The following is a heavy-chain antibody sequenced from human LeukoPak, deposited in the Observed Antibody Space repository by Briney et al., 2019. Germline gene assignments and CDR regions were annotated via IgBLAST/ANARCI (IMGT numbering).Heavy chain of an antibody. CDR2: ISAYNGNT. J-gene: IGHJ3*02. CDR3: AREGEGGVYAFDI. V-gene: IGHV1-18*01. Sequence: GASVKVSCKASGYTFTSYGISWVRQTPGQGLEWMGWISAYNGNTNYAQKLQGRVTMTTDTSTSTAYMELRSLRSDDTAVDYWAREGEGGVYAFDIWGQGTMVTVSS. CDR1: GYTFTSYG. D-gene: IGHD2-8*01.